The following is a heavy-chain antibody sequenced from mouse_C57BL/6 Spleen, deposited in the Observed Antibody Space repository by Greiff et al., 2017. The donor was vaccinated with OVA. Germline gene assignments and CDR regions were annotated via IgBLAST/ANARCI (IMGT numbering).Heavy chain of an antibody. J-gene: IGHJ1*03. V-gene: IGHV5-17*01. Sequence: EVQRVESGGGLVKPGGSLKLSCAASGFTFSDYGMHWVRQAPEKGLEWVAYISSGSSPIYYADTVKGRFTISRDNAKNTLFLQMTSLRSEDTAMYYCARGGYDEYFDVWGTGTTVTVSS. CDR2: ISSGSSPI. CDR1: GFTFSDYG. CDR3: ARGGYDEYFDV. D-gene: IGHD2-2*01.